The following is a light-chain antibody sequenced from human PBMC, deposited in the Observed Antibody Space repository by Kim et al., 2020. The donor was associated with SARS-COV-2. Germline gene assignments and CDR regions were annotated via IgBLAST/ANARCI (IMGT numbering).Light chain of an antibody. CDR3: KQDSTYPPR. CDR1: QGIGRW. J-gene: IGKJ4*02. CDR2: RAS. Sequence: DIQMTQSPSTVSASVGERVTMTCRASQGIGRWLAWYQQKPGKAPKLLIYRASSLQSAVPSRFSGSGSGTEFTLTITTLQPEDAATYYCKQDSTYPPRFAGGTKVDIK. V-gene: IGKV1-12*01.